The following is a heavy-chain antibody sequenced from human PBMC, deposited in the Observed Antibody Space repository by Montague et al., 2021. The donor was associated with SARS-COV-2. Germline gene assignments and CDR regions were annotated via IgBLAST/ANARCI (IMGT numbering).Heavy chain of an antibody. CDR3: AKDLVLRAARPDALDV. CDR1: GFTFSSYS. CDR2: ISSSTNII. D-gene: IGHD6-6*01. Sequence: SLRLSCAASGFTFSSYSVNWVRQAPGKGLEWISYISSSTNIIYYADSVKGRFTISRDNARNSLYLQMNSLRVDDTAVYYCAKDLVLRAARPDALDVWGQGTVVTVSS. V-gene: IGHV3-48*04. J-gene: IGHJ3*01.